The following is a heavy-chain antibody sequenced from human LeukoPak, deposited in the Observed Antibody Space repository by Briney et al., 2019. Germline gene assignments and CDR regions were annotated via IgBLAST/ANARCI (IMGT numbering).Heavy chain of an antibody. J-gene: IGHJ4*02. Sequence: PGGSLRLSCAASGFTFRSYSMDWVRQAPGKGLEWVSSISSSSSYIYYADSVKGRFTISRDNAKNSLYLQMNSLRAEDTAVYYCAKDLKRYCSSTSCYPFDYWGQGTLVTVSS. CDR1: GFTFRSYS. CDR2: ISSSSSYI. D-gene: IGHD2-2*01. V-gene: IGHV3-21*04. CDR3: AKDLKRYCSSTSCYPFDY.